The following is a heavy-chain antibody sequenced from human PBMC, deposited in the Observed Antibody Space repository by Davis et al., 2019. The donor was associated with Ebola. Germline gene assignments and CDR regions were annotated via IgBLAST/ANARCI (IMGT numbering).Heavy chain of an antibody. CDR1: GYSISSGYY. J-gene: IGHJ4*02. Sequence: PSETLSLTCTVSGYSISSGYYWSWIRQPPGKGLEWIGEINHSGSTNYNPSLKSRVTISVDTSKNQFSLKLSSVTAADTAVYYCARVFEGFDYWGQGTLVTVSS. CDR3: ARVFEGFDY. CDR2: INHSGST. V-gene: IGHV4-38-2*02.